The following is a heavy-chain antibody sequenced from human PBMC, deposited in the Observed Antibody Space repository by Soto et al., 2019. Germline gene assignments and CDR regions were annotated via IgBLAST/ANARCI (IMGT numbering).Heavy chain of an antibody. CDR2: ISYDGSNK. V-gene: IGHV3-30*18. CDR1: GFTFSSYG. J-gene: IGHJ4*02. D-gene: IGHD6-13*01. CDR3: AKQGLYSSSGGTDY. Sequence: QVQLVESGGGVVQPGRSLRLSCAASGFTFSSYGMHWVRQAPGKGLEWVAVISYDGSNKYYADSVKGRFTISRDNSKNTLYLQMNSLRAEDTAVYYCAKQGLYSSSGGTDYWGQGTLVTVSS.